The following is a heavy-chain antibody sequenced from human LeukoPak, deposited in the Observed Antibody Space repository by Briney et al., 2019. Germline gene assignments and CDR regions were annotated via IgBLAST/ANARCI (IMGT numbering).Heavy chain of an antibody. J-gene: IGHJ4*02. CDR2: INRSGST. CDR1: GGSFSGYY. Sequence: SETLPLTCAVYGGSFSGYYWSWIRQPPGKGLEWIGEINRSGSTNYNPSLKSRVTISVDTSKKQFSLKLSSVTAADTAVYYCALYYYDSSDYYRFDYWGRGTLVTVSS. CDR3: ALYYYDSSDYYRFDY. D-gene: IGHD3-22*01. V-gene: IGHV4-34*01.